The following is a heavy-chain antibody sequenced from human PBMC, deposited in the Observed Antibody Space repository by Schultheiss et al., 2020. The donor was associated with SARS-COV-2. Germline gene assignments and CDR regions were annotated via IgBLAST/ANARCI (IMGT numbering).Heavy chain of an antibody. V-gene: IGHV3-15*01. CDR3: TTDQHWNYVYYYYGMDV. CDR1: GFIVSNNH. J-gene: IGHJ6*02. D-gene: IGHD1-7*01. Sequence: GGSLRLSCAASGFIVSNNHMRWVRQAPGKGLERVGRIKSKTDGGTTDYAAPVKGRFTISRDDSKNTLYLQMNSLKTEDTAVYYCTTDQHWNYVYYYYGMDVWGQGTTVTVSS. CDR2: IKSKTDGGTT.